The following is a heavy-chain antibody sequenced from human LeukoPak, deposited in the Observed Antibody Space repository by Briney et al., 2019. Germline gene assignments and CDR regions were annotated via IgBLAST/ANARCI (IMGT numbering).Heavy chain of an antibody. D-gene: IGHD6-19*01. CDR2: ISSRQNDA. CDR3: AREVGSGWNYFDL. J-gene: IGHJ4*02. Sequence: PGGSLRLSCAASGFTFSSFNMNWVRQTPGKGLEWVSSISSRQNDAQYADSLEGRFTISRDNAKNSLYLQMNTLRAEDTAVYFCAREVGSGWNYFDLWGQGTLVTVSS. CDR1: GFTFSSFN. V-gene: IGHV3-21*01.